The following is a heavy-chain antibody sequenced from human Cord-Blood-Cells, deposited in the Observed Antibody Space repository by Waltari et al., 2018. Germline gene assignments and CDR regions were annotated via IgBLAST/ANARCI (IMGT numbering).Heavy chain of an antibody. CDR1: GLTVSSTY. Sequence: EVQLVESGGGLIQPGGSLRLSCAASGLTVSSTYMSWVRQAPGKGLEWVSVIYSGGSTYYADSVKGRFTISRDNSKNTLYLQMNSLRAEDTAVYYCARFTYGDAFDIWGQGTMVTVSS. CDR3: ARFTYGDAFDI. CDR2: IYSGGST. J-gene: IGHJ3*02. V-gene: IGHV3-53*01. D-gene: IGHD4-17*01.